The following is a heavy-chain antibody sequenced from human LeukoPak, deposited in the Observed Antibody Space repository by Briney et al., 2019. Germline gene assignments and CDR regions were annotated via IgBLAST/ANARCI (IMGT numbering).Heavy chain of an antibody. Sequence: QPGGSLRLSCAASGFTFNNYAMNWVRQAPGKGLDWVSAISGSGGDTYYADSVKGRFTISRDNSKNTLYLQMNSLRAEDTAIYYCAKDPYGSGSYPLDYWGQGTLVIVSS. D-gene: IGHD3-10*01. J-gene: IGHJ4*02. CDR1: GFTFNNYA. V-gene: IGHV3-23*01. CDR3: AKDPYGSGSYPLDY. CDR2: ISGSGGDT.